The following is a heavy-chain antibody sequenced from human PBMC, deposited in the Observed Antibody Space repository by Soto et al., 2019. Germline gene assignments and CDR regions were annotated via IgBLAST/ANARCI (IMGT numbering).Heavy chain of an antibody. CDR3: ARALGYCSGGSCPEDY. CDR2: ISYDGSNK. J-gene: IGHJ4*02. Sequence: GGSLRLSCAASGFTFSSYAMHWVRQAPGKGLEWVAVISYDGSNKYYADSVKGRFTISRDNSKNTLYLQMNSLRAEDTAVYYCARALGYCSGGSCPEDYWGQGTLVTVSS. D-gene: IGHD2-15*01. CDR1: GFTFSSYA. V-gene: IGHV3-30-3*01.